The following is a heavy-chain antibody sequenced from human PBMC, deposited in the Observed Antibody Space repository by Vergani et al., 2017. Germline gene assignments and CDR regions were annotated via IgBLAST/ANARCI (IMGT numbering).Heavy chain of an antibody. CDR2: INSDGSST. CDR3: AKEYGDYVDAPEDY. CDR1: GFTFSSYW. J-gene: IGHJ4*02. V-gene: IGHV3-74*01. Sequence: EVQLVESGGGLVQPGGSLRLSCAASGFTFSSYWMHWVRQAPGKGLVWVSRINSDGSSTSYADSVKGRFTISRDNAKNTLYLQMNSLRAEDTAVYYCAKEYGDYVDAPEDYWGQGTLVTVSS. D-gene: IGHD4-17*01.